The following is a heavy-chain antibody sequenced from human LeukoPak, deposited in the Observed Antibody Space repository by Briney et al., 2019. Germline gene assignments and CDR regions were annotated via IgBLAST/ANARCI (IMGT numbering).Heavy chain of an antibody. V-gene: IGHV4-59*01. CDR1: GGSISDYY. Sequence: SETLSLTCTVSGGSISDYYWNWIRQPPGKGLEWIGYVSYSGSTYYNPSLEGRVIMSVDTSKNQFSLRLSSVTAADTAVYFCARNHYDSSGYDFDYWGQGTLVTVSS. D-gene: IGHD3-22*01. CDR3: ARNHYDSSGYDFDY. J-gene: IGHJ4*02. CDR2: VSYSGST.